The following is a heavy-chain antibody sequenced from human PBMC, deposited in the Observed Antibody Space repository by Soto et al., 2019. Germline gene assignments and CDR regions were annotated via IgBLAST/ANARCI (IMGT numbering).Heavy chain of an antibody. J-gene: IGHJ3*01. D-gene: IGHD3-10*01. CDR3: APPDSPVRAASQV. CDR2: TYYRSKWYN. Sequence: STTVSLTCVISGHRVSSDRVTWSCIWPSPTRGLEWVGRTYYRSKWYNIYAVSVKSRITINPDTSENHFSLQLNSVSLEDTAVWFYAPPDSPVRAASQVCGQGTKVTV. CDR1: GHRVSSDRVT. V-gene: IGHV6-1*01.